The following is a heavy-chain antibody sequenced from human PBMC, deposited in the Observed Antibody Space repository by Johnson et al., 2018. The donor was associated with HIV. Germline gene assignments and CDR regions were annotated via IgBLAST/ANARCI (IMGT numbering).Heavy chain of an antibody. CDR2: IYSGGST. CDR1: VVTFSDYY. D-gene: IGHD1-26*01. J-gene: IGHJ3*02. V-gene: IGHV3-66*01. Sequence: VQLVESGGGLVKPGGSLRLSCAASVVTFSDYYMSWIRQAPGKGLEWVSVIYSGGSTYYADSVKGRFTISRDNSKNTLYLQMNSLRAEDTAVYYCARDLSEGELGHAFDIWGQGTMVTVSS. CDR3: ARDLSEGELGHAFDI.